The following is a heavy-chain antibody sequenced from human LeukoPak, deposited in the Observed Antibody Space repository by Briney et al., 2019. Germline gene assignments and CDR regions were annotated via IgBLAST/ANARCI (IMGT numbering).Heavy chain of an antibody. J-gene: IGHJ5*02. CDR2: IWYDGSNK. V-gene: IGHV3-33*01. CDR1: GFTFSSYG. D-gene: IGHD3-10*01. CDR3: ARDRSDYYGSGSYYPPWFDL. Sequence: GGSLRLSCAASGFTFSSYGMHWVRQAPGKGLEWVAVIWYDGSNKYYADSVKGRFTISRDNSKNTLYLQMNSLRAEDTAVYYCARDRSDYYGSGSYYPPWFDLWGQGTLVTVSS.